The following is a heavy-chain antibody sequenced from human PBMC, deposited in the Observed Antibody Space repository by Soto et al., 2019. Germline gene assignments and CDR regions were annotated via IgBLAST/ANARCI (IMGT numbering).Heavy chain of an antibody. J-gene: IGHJ5*02. V-gene: IGHV3-74*01. CDR3: AARIPPTWFDP. CDR1: GFTFSSYW. Sequence: EVQLVESGGGLVQPGGSLRLSCAASGFTFSSYWMHWVRQAPGKGLVWVSRINSDGSTTNYADSVKGRFTISRDNAKNTLYLQMNSLRTEDTAVYYCAARIPPTWFDPWGHGTLVTVSS. CDR2: INSDGSTT.